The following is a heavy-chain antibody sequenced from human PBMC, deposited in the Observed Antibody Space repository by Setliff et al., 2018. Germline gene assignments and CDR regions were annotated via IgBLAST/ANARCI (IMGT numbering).Heavy chain of an antibody. J-gene: IGHJ5*02. Sequence: PSETLSLTCTVSGGSISSSSYYWGWIRQPAGKGLEWIGHIYTSGSTNYNPSLKSRVTISVDTSKNQFSLKLSSVTAADTAVYYCARTRGSSGWLNWFDPWGQGTLVTVSS. D-gene: IGHD6-19*01. CDR1: GGSISSSSYY. V-gene: IGHV4-61*09. CDR3: ARTRGSSGWLNWFDP. CDR2: IYTSGST.